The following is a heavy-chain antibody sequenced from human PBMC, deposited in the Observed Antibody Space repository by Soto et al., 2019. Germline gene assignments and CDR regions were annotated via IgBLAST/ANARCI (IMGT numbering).Heavy chain of an antibody. Sequence: ASVKVSCKVSGYTLTELSMHWVRQAPGKGLEWMGGFDPEDGETIYAQKFQGRVTMTEDTSTDTAYMELSSLRSEDTAVYYCATVSCSGGSRPNWFDPWGQGTLVTVSS. CDR3: ATVSCSGGSRPNWFDP. CDR2: FDPEDGET. D-gene: IGHD2-15*01. V-gene: IGHV1-24*01. J-gene: IGHJ5*02. CDR1: GYTLTELS.